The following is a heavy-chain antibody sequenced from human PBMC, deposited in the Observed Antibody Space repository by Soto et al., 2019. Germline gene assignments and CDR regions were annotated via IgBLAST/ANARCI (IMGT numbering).Heavy chain of an antibody. V-gene: IGHV1-69*01. CDR2: IIPIFGTA. CDR1: GGTFSSYA. CDR3: AREEDFWRHRHYYYGMDV. D-gene: IGHD3-3*01. Sequence: QVQLVQSGAEVKKPGSSVKVSCKASGGTFSSYAISWVRQAPGQGLEWMGGIIPIFGTANYAQKFQGRVTMTADESTSTTYMEVSSLRAEDTAVYYCAREEDFWRHRHYYYGMDVWGQGTTVTVSS. J-gene: IGHJ6*02.